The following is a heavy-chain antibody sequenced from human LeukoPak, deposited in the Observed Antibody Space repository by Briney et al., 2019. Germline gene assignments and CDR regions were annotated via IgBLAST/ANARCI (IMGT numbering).Heavy chain of an antibody. CDR2: IKQDGSEK. CDR1: GFPFSSYW. D-gene: IGHD3-3*01. J-gene: IGHJ4*02. Sequence: PGGSLRLSCAASGFPFSSYWMSWVRQAPGKGLEWVANIKQDGSEKYYVDSVKGRFTISRDNAKNSLYLQMNSLRAEDTAVYYCARRSPLYYTTSYYFDYWGQGTLVTVSS. CDR3: ARRSPLYYTTSYYFDY. V-gene: IGHV3-7*01.